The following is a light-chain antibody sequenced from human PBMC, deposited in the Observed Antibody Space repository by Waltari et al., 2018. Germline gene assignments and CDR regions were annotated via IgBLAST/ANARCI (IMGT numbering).Light chain of an antibody. CDR2: KAS. CDR1: QSISTW. V-gene: IGKV1-5*03. J-gene: IGKJ1*01. Sequence: DIQMTQSPSTLSASVGDIVTLTCRARQSISTWLAWYQQKPGRAPKLLIYKASSLESGVPSRFSGSGSGTEFTLTISSLQPDDFATYYCQQYSSFPRTFGQGTKVEIK. CDR3: QQYSSFPRT.